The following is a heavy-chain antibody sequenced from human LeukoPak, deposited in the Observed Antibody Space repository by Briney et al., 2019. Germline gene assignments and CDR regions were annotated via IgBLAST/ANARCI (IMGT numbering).Heavy chain of an antibody. J-gene: IGHJ4*02. D-gene: IGHD4-23*01. CDR2: IYYSGST. CDR1: GGSISSSSYY. Sequence: PSETLSLTCTVSGGSISSSSYYWGWIRQPPGKGLEWIGSIYYSGSTNYNPSLKSRVTISVDTSKNQFSLKLSSVTAADTAVYYCARVVRNGGNPPAVDYWGQGTLVTVSS. CDR3: ARVVRNGGNPPAVDY. V-gene: IGHV4-39*07.